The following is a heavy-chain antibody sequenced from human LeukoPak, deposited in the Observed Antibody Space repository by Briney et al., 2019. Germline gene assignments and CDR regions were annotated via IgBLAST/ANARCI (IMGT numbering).Heavy chain of an antibody. D-gene: IGHD3-10*01. CDR3: ARDPTYYYGSGSYYSLYNWFDP. Sequence: GGSLRLSCAASGFTFSSYSMNWVRQAPGKGLEWVSSIRSSSSYIYYADSVKGRFTISRDNAKNSLYLQMNSLRAEDTAVYYCARDPTYYYGSGSYYSLYNWFDPWGQGALVTVSS. J-gene: IGHJ5*02. V-gene: IGHV3-21*01. CDR1: GFTFSSYS. CDR2: IRSSSSYI.